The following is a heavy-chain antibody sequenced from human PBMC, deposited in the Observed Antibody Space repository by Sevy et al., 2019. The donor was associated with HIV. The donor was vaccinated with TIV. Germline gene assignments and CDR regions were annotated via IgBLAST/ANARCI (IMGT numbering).Heavy chain of an antibody. V-gene: IGHV3-30*02. D-gene: IGHD3-16*01. J-gene: IGHJ4*02. CDR3: VEEGGREGGDH. CDR2: IQYDGSNK. Sequence: GGSLRLSCAASGFSFSSYGMHWVRQAPGKGLEWMSYIQYDGSNKDYADSVKGRFTISRDNSKNTLCLQMNSLRVEDTAVFYCVEEGGREGGDHWGQGTLVTVSS. CDR1: GFSFSSYG.